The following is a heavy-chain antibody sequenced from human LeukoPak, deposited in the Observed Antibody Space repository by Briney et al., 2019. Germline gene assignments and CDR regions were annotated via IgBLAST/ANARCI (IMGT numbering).Heavy chain of an antibody. V-gene: IGHV4-39*01. J-gene: IGHJ4*02. Sequence: PSETLSLTCAVYGGSFSSYYWGWIRQPPEKGLEWIGSIYYSGSTYYNPSLKSRVTISVDTSKNQFSLKLSSVTAADTAVYYCARHALYCSGGSCIDYWGQGTLVTVSS. CDR2: IYYSGST. D-gene: IGHD2-15*01. CDR3: ARHALYCSGGSCIDY. CDR1: GGSFSSYY.